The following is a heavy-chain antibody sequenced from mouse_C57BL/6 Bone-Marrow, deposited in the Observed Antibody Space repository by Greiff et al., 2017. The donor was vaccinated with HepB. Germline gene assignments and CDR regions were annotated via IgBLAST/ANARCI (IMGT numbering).Heavy chain of an antibody. V-gene: IGHV8-12*01. CDR1: GFSLSTSGMG. J-gene: IGHJ2*01. CDR3: ARLYYHGSGYYFDY. Sequence: QVTLKVSGPGILQSSQTLSLTCSFSGFSLSTSGMGVSWIRQPSGKGLEWLAHIYWDDDKRYNPSLKSRLTISKDTSRNQVFLKITSVDTADSATNHCARLYYHGSGYYFDYWGQGTTLTVSS. CDR2: IYWDDDK. D-gene: IGHD1-1*01.